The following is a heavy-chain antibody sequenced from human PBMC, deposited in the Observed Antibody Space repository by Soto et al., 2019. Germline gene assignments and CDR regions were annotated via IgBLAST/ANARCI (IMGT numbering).Heavy chain of an antibody. CDR2: ISGSGGST. V-gene: IGHV3-23*01. D-gene: IGHD6-13*01. CDR3: AKLGSSWFLFYYGMDV. J-gene: IGHJ6*02. Sequence: PGGSLRLSCAAYGFTFSSYAMSWVRQAPGKGLEWVSAISGSGGSTYYADSVKGRFTISRDNSKNTLYLQMNRVRAEDTAVYYCAKLGSSWFLFYYGMDVWGQGTTVTVSS. CDR1: GFTFSSYA.